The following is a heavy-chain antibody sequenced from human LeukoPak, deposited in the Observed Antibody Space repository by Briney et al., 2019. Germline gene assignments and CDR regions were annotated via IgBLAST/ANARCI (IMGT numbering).Heavy chain of an antibody. D-gene: IGHD3-10*01. Sequence: ASVKVSCKASGYTFTSYDINWVRQATGQGLEWMGWINPNSGGTNYAQKFQGGVTMTRDTSISTAYMELSRLRSDDTAVYYCAREDGSGSYRASAYYFDYWGQGTLVTVSS. J-gene: IGHJ4*02. V-gene: IGHV1-2*02. CDR1: GYTFTSYD. CDR2: INPNSGGT. CDR3: AREDGSGSYRASAYYFDY.